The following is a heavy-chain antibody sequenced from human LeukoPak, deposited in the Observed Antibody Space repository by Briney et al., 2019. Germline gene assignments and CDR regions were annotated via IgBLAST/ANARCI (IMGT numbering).Heavy chain of an antibody. CDR3: ARDSSSWYGNWFDP. D-gene: IGHD6-13*01. J-gene: IGHJ5*02. Sequence: QTSETLSLTCTVSAGSISPYFWSWVRQAPGKGLEWVANIKQDGSGKYYVDSVKGRFTISRDNAKNSLYLQMNSLRAEDTAVYYCARDSSSWYGNWFDPWGQGTLVTVSS. CDR2: IKQDGSGK. V-gene: IGHV3-7*01. CDR1: AGSISPYF.